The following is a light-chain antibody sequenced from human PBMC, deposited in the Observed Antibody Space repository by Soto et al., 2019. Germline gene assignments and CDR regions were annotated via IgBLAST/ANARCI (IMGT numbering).Light chain of an antibody. Sequence: DIQMTQSPSSLSASVGDRVTITCRASQGISNYLAWYQQKPGKVPKLLIYAASTLQSGVPSRFSGSGSGTVFPLTISSRQPEDVAIYYCKKYNSAPFTLGPGTKVNIK. CDR3: KKYNSAPFT. J-gene: IGKJ3*01. CDR1: QGISNY. V-gene: IGKV1-27*01. CDR2: AAS.